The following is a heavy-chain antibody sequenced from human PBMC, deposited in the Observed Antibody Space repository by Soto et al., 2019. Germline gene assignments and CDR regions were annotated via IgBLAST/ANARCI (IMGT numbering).Heavy chain of an antibody. CDR3: ARVLSGVVDHHFDY. V-gene: IGHV4-59*01. CDR1: GGSISVYY. D-gene: IGHD3-10*02. J-gene: IGHJ4*02. Sequence: SETLSLTCTVSGGSISVYYWSWIRQPPGKGLEWIGYIYNSESTNSNPSLKSRVTISVDTSKNQFSLNLSSVTAADTAVYYCARVLSGVVDHHFDYWGQGTLVTVSS. CDR2: IYNSEST.